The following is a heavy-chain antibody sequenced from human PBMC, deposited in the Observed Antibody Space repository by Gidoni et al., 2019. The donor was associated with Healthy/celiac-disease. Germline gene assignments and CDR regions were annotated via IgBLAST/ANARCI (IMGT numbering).Heavy chain of an antibody. CDR3: AAPIVVVPAATDYYYYYGMDV. V-gene: IGHV1-2*02. Sequence: QVQLVQSGAEVKKPGASVKVSCKASGYTFTGYYMHWVRQAPGQGLEWMGWINPNSGGTNYAQKFQGRVTMTRDTSISTAYMELSRLRSDDTAVYCCAAPIVVVPAATDYYYYYGMDVWGQGTTVTVSS. J-gene: IGHJ6*02. D-gene: IGHD2-2*01. CDR1: GYTFTGYY. CDR2: INPNSGGT.